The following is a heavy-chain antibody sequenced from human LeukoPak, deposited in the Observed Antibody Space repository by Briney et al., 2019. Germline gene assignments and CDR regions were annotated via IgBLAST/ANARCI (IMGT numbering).Heavy chain of an antibody. J-gene: IGHJ5*02. CDR2: INPNSGGT. D-gene: IGHD3-10*01. V-gene: IGHV1-2*02. CDR1: GYTFTGYY. CDR3: ARDILWSAHWFDP. Sequence: ASVKVSCKASGYTFTGYYMHWVRQAPGQGLEWMGGINPNSGGTNYAQKFQGRVTMTRATSISTAYMKLSRLRSDDTAVYYCARDILWSAHWFDPWGQGTLVTVSS.